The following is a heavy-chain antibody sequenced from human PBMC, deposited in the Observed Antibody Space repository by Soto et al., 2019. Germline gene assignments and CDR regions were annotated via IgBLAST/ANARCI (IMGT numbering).Heavy chain of an antibody. CDR1: GYTFTSYG. CDR2: ISAYNGNT. D-gene: IGHD2-15*01. Sequence: EASVKVSCKASGYTFTSYGISWVRQAPGQGLEWMGWISAYNGNTNYAQKLQGRVTMTTDTSTSTAYMELRSLRSDDTAVYYCARSKVVAANNWFDPWGQGTLVTVSS. J-gene: IGHJ5*02. CDR3: ARSKVVAANNWFDP. V-gene: IGHV1-18*01.